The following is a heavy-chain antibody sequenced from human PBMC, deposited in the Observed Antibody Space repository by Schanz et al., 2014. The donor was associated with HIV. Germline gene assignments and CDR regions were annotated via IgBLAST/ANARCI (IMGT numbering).Heavy chain of an antibody. CDR2: ISSTSAHI. V-gene: IGHV3-21*04. CDR1: GFTFSTSS. D-gene: IGHD3-10*01. CDR3: ARVFGRTYGLPDY. Sequence: VQLVESGGGLVKPGGSLRLSCAASGFTFSTSSLNWVRQAPGKGLEWVSFISSTSAHIHYADSVKGRFTISRDNARTSLYLQMNSLRAEDTAVYYCARVFGRTYGLPDYWGQGTLVTVSS. J-gene: IGHJ4*02.